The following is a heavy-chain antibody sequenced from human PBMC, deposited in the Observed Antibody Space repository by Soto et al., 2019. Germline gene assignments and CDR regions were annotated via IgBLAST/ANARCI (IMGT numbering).Heavy chain of an antibody. Sequence: EVQLVESGGGLVQPGGSLGLTCAASGFPFSIYSMNWVRQAPGKGLEWSSYITSDTNTIKYADSVKGRFTISRDNAKNLVYLQMNSLRDEDTAVYFCARSVEGHFDYWGQGTVVTVSS. CDR1: GFPFSIYS. V-gene: IGHV3-48*02. J-gene: IGHJ4*02. D-gene: IGHD6-19*01. CDR2: ITSDTNTI. CDR3: ARSVEGHFDY.